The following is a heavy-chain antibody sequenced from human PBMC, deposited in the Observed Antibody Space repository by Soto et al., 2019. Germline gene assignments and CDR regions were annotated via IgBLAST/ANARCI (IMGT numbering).Heavy chain of an antibody. V-gene: IGHV4-61*01. Sequence: PLETLSLTCTVSGGSVSSGSYYWSWIRQPPGKVLEWIGYIYYSGSTNYNPSLKSRVTISVDTSKNQFSLKLSSVTAADTAVYYCAREGIHVDTAMGGNWFDPWGQGTLVTVSS. CDR2: IYYSGST. J-gene: IGHJ5*02. D-gene: IGHD5-18*01. CDR1: GGSVSSGSYY. CDR3: AREGIHVDTAMGGNWFDP.